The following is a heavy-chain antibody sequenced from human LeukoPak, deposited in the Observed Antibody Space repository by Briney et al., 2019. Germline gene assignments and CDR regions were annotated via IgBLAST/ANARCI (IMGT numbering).Heavy chain of an antibody. CDR2: INNDGSST. CDR3: ARAYLSVAGRTPDC. CDR1: GFTFSRHW. Sequence: GGSLRLSCAASGFTFSRHWMHWVRQAPGKGLMWVSRINNDGSSTTYANSVRGRFTISRDNAKNTLYLQMNSLRDEDTAVYYCARAYLSVAGRTPDCWGQGTLVTVSS. D-gene: IGHD6-19*01. V-gene: IGHV3-74*01. J-gene: IGHJ4*02.